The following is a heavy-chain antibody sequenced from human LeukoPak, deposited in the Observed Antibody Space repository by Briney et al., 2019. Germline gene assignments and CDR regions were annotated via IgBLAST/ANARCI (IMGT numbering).Heavy chain of an antibody. CDR2: IIPSLDVA. CDR1: GYTFTSYG. CDR3: ARDHCSPGTCLGGH. V-gene: IGHV1-69*04. D-gene: IGHD2-15*01. J-gene: IGHJ4*02. Sequence: GASVKVSCKASGYTFTSYGFSWVRQAPGQGLEWIGRIIPSLDVANYAQKFQGRVTLSVDRDTATTYMEVTSLRSEDTAIYYCARDHCSPGTCLGGHWGQGTLVTVSS.